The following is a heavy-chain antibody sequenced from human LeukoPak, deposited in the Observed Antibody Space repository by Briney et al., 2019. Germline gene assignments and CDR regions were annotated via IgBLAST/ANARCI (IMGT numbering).Heavy chain of an antibody. V-gene: IGHV3-33*01. CDR1: GFTFSNYG. CDR2: IWYDGSNK. J-gene: IGHJ4*02. Sequence: GRSLRLSCAASGFTFSNYGMHWVRQAPGKGLEWVAVIWYDGSNKHFADSVKGRFTISRDNSKNTLYLQMDSLRVEDTAVYYCARGPLEGGYYFDYWGQGTLATVSS. CDR3: ARGPLEGGYYFDY. D-gene: IGHD3-16*01.